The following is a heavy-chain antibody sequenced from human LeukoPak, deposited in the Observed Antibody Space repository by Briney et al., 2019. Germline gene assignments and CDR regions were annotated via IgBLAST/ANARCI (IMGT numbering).Heavy chain of an antibody. CDR3: AKISYDYIWGSYRYMDV. CDR2: ISGSGGST. D-gene: IGHD3-16*01. Sequence: LPGVSLRLSCAASGFTFSSYAMSWVRQAPGKGVEWVSAISGSGGSTYYADSVKGRFTISRDNSKNTLYLQMNSLRAEDTAVYYCAKISYDYIWGSYRYMDVWGKGTTVTVSS. CDR1: GFTFSSYA. V-gene: IGHV3-23*01. J-gene: IGHJ6*03.